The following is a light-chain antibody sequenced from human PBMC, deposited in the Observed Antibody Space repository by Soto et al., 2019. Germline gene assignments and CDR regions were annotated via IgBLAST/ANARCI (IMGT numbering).Light chain of an antibody. J-gene: IGKJ1*01. V-gene: IGKV3-20*01. CDR1: QSVSRSY. CDR2: GAS. Sequence: EIVLTQSPGTLSLSPGERVTLSCRASQSVSRSYLAWYQQKPGQAPRPLIYGASSRATGIPDRFSGSGSGTDFTLTISSLQPEDFATYYCQQFHSFSRTFGQGTKVDIK. CDR3: QQFHSFSRT.